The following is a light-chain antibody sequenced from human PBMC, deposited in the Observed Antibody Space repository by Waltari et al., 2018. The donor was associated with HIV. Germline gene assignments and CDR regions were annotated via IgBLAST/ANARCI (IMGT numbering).Light chain of an antibody. CDR3: AAWDDSLNGWV. CDR1: RSNIGRNT. J-gene: IGLJ3*02. CDR2: SNN. Sequence: QSVLTQPPSASGTPGQRVTISCSGSRSNIGRNTVSWYQQLPGTAPKHFIYSNNQRPSGVPDRFSGSKSGTSASLASSGLQSEDEADYYCAAWDDSLNGWVFGGGTKLTVV. V-gene: IGLV1-44*01.